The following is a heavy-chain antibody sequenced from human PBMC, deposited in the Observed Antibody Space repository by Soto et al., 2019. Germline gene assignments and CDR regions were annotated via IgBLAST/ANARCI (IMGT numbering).Heavy chain of an antibody. CDR3: ASEVETGTPYWFDP. J-gene: IGHJ5*02. CDR1: GGSISSGGYS. D-gene: IGHD1-7*01. Sequence: SETLSLACAVSGGSISSGGYSWSWIRQPPGKGLEWIGYIYHSGSTYYNPSLKSRVTISVDRSKNQFSLKLSSVTAADTAVYYCASEVETGTPYWFDPRGQARLLTVSS. CDR2: IYHSGST. V-gene: IGHV4-30-2*01.